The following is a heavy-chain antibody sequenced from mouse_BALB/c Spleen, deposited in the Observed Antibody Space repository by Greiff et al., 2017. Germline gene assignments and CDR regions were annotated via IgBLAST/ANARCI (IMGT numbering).Heavy chain of an antibody. D-gene: IGHD2-4*01. CDR2: INSNGGST. Sequence: EVKVVESGGGLVQPGGSLKLSCAASGFTFSSYGMSWVRQTPDKRLELVATINSNGGSTYYPDSVKGRFTISRDNAKNTLYLQMSSLKSEDTAMYYCARGGDYLWFAYWGQGTLVTVSA. CDR3: ARGGDYLWFAY. V-gene: IGHV5-6-3*01. J-gene: IGHJ3*01. CDR1: GFTFSSYG.